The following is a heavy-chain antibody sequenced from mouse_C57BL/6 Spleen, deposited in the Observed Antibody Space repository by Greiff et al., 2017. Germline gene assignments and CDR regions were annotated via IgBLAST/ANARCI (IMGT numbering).Heavy chain of an antibody. CDR1: GFTFSDYY. J-gene: IGHJ4*01. D-gene: IGHD1-1*01. Sequence: EVHLVESEGGLVQPGSSMKLSCTASGFTFSDYYMAWVRQVPEQGLEWVANINYDGSSTYYLDTLKSRFILSRDNEKNILYLQMSSLKSEDTATYYCARENYGSGDAMDYWGQGTSVTVSS. CDR3: ARENYGSGDAMDY. CDR2: INYDGSST. V-gene: IGHV5-16*01.